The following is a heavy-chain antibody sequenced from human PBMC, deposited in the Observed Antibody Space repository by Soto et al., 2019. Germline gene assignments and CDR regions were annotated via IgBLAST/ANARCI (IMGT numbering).Heavy chain of an antibody. J-gene: IGHJ5*02. D-gene: IGHD2-15*01. CDR3: ARDLEVVVAATPPGGFDP. CDR1: GGSISSYY. Sequence: SETLSLTCTVSGGSISSYYWSWIRQPPGKGLEWIGYVHDSWGSHYNPSLKSRVAISLDTSKSQFSLKLTSVTATDTAVYYCARDLEVVVAATPPGGFDPWGQGTLVTVSS. V-gene: IGHV4-59*12. CDR2: VHDSWGS.